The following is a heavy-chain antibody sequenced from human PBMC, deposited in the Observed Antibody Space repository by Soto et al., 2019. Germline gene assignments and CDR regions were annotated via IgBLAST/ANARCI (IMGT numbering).Heavy chain of an antibody. D-gene: IGHD2-15*01. J-gene: IGHJ6*02. V-gene: IGHV3-49*03. CDR3: TRKGTATPWWYYYYGMDV. CDR2: IRSKAYGGTT. CDR1: GFTFGDYA. Sequence: GGSLRLSCTASGFTFGDYAMSWFRQAPGKGLEWVGFIRSKAYGGTTEYAASVKGRFTISRDDSKSIAYLQMNSLKTEDTAVYYCTRKGTATPWWYYYYGMDVWGQGTTVTVSS.